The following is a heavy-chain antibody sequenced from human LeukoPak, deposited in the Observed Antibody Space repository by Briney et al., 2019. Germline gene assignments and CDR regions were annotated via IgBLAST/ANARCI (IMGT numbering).Heavy chain of an antibody. D-gene: IGHD3-22*01. V-gene: IGHV1-24*01. CDR2: LDPEDGET. J-gene: IGHJ4*02. Sequence: ASVKVSCKVSGYTLTELSMHWVRQAPGKGLEWMGGLDPEDGETIYAQKFQGRVTMTEDTSTDTAYMELSSLRSEDTAVYYCASADDSSGYYLRALDYWGQGTLVTVSS. CDR1: GYTLTELS. CDR3: ASADDSSGYYLRALDY.